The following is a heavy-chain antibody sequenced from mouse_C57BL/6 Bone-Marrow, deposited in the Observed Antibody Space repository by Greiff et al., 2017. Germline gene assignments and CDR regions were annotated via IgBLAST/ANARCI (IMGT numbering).Heavy chain of an antibody. J-gene: IGHJ2*01. D-gene: IGHD1-1*01. Sequence: VQRVESGPGLVQPSQSLSITCTVSGFSLTSYGVHWVRQSPGKGLEWLGVIWRGGSTDYNAAFMSRLSITKDNSKSQVFFKMNSLQADDTAIYYCAKNIYYYGSFDYWGQGTTLTVSS. CDR2: IWRGGST. V-gene: IGHV2-5*01. CDR3: AKNIYYYGSFDY. CDR1: GFSLTSYG.